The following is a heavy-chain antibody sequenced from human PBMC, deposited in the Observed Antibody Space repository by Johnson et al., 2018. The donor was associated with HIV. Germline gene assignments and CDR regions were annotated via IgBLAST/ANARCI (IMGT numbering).Heavy chain of an antibody. J-gene: IGHJ3*02. CDR2: ISSSATTK. D-gene: IGHD3-22*01. Sequence: QVQLVESGGGLVKPGESLRLSCAASGFTFSDYYMSWIRQAPGKGLEWVSYISSSATTKYYADPVKGRFTISRDSAKNSLYLKMNSLRAEDPAGYYCAGQGGIGDYGGAFEIWGVGTMVTVSS. CDR1: GFTFSDYY. CDR3: AGQGGIGDYGGAFEI. V-gene: IGHV3-11*04.